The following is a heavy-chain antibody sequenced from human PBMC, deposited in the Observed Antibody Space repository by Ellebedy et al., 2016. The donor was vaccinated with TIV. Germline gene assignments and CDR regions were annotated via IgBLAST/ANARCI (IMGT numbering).Heavy chain of an antibody. V-gene: IGHV1-8*01. CDR3: ARAQRGSLMDG. J-gene: IGHJ6*03. Sequence: ASVKVSXXASGYTFTSYDINWVRQATGQGLEWMGWMNPNSGNTGYAQKFQGRVTMTRNTSISTAYMELSSLRSDDTAVYYCARAQRGSLMDGWGKGTTVTVSS. CDR1: GYTFTSYD. CDR2: MNPNSGNT. D-gene: IGHD1-26*01.